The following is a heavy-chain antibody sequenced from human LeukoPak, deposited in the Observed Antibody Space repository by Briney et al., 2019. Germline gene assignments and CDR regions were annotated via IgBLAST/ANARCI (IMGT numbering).Heavy chain of an antibody. CDR1: GFTFSDYY. J-gene: IGHJ6*04. D-gene: IGHD2-2*01. CDR2: ISSSSSYT. V-gene: IGHV3-11*06. Sequence: PGGSLRLSCAASGFTFSDYYMSWIRQAPGEGLEWVSYISSSSSYTNYADSVKGRFTISRDNAKNSLYLQMNSLRAEDTAVYYCARDRPAGTAASYYYYGMDVWGKGTTVTVSS. CDR3: ARDRPAGTAASYYYYGMDV.